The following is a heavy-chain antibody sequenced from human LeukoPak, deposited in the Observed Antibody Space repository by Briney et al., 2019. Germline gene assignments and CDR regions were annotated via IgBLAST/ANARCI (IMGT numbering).Heavy chain of an antibody. V-gene: IGHV3-66*02. CDR2: IYSGGST. Sequence: GGSLRLSCAASGFTVSSNYMSWVRQAPGKGLEWVSVIYSGGSTYYADSVKGRFTISRDNSKNTLYLQMNSLRAEDTAVYYCAKDTPSWGYDFWSGTVGDFDYWGQGTLVTVSS. D-gene: IGHD3-3*01. CDR3: AKDTPSWGYDFWSGTVGDFDY. CDR1: GFTVSSNY. J-gene: IGHJ4*02.